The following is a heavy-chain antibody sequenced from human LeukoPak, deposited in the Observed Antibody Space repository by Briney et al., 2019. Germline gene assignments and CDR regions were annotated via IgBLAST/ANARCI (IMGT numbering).Heavy chain of an antibody. D-gene: IGHD3-10*01. CDR3: ARSYYYGSGSYSDY. V-gene: IGHV3-53*01. Sequence: PGGSLRLSCVASGFTVNWNTMNWVRQAPGKGLEWVSVVYLGGATYYADSVKGRFTISRDNSKNTLHLQMNSLRAEDTAVYYCARSYYYGSGSYSDYWGQGTLVTVSS. J-gene: IGHJ4*02. CDR2: VYLGGAT. CDR1: GFTVNWNT.